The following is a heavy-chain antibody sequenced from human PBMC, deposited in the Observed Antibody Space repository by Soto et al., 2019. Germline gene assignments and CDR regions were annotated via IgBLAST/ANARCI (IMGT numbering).Heavy chain of an antibody. CDR2: IYYSGST. J-gene: IGHJ4*02. Sequence: LQLQESGPGLVKPSETLSLACTVSGGSISSSSYYWGWIRQPPGKGLEWIGSIYYSGSTYYNPSLKSRVTVSVDTSKNQFSLKLSSVTAADTAVYYCASISNYYGSGSPRYYFDYWGQGTLVTVSS. D-gene: IGHD3-10*01. V-gene: IGHV4-39*01. CDR3: ASISNYYGSGSPRYYFDY. CDR1: GGSISSSSYY.